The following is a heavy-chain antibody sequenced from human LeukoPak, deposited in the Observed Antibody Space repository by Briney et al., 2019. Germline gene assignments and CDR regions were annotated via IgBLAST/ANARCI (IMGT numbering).Heavy chain of an antibody. Sequence: GGSLRLSCTASGFTFGDYPTSWVRRAPGKGLEWVGFIRSKTYGGTTEYAASVKGRFTISRDDSKSIAYLHMDSLKTEDTALYYCTREGGWYYFDYWGQGTLVTVSS. CDR3: TREGGWYYFDY. J-gene: IGHJ4*02. V-gene: IGHV3-49*04. CDR1: GFTFGDYP. D-gene: IGHD6-19*01. CDR2: IRSKTYGGTT.